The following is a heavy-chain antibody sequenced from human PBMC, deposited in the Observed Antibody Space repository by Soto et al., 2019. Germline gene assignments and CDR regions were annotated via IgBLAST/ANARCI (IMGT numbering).Heavy chain of an antibody. J-gene: IGHJ3*02. Sequence: EVQLLESGRGLVQPGGSLRLSCAASGFTFSSYAMSWVRQAPGKGLEWVSGISGSGGATYYADSVKGRFTISRDNSKNTLYLQMNSLRAEDTAVYYCSRDRYCSGGSCYSEWAFDIWGQGTMVTVSS. V-gene: IGHV3-23*01. CDR2: ISGSGGAT. CDR1: GFTFSSYA. CDR3: SRDRYCSGGSCYSEWAFDI. D-gene: IGHD2-15*01.